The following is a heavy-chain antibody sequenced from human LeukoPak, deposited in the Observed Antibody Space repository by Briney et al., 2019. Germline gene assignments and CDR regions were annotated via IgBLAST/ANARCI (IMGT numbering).Heavy chain of an antibody. J-gene: IGHJ2*01. Sequence: GGSLRLSCAASGFTFSSYSMNWVRQAPGKGLEWVSSISSSSSYIYYADSVKGRFTISRDNAKNSLYLQMNSLRAEDTAVYYCARDPGTDSSGYTWYFDLWGRGTLVTVSS. D-gene: IGHD3-22*01. CDR2: ISSSSSYI. CDR1: GFTFSSYS. V-gene: IGHV3-21*01. CDR3: ARDPGTDSSGYTWYFDL.